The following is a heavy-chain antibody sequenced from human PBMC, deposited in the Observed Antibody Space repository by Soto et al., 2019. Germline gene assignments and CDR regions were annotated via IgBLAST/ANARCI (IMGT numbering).Heavy chain of an antibody. V-gene: IGHV3-48*01. Sequence: EVQLVESGGNLVQPGGSLRLSCAASGFRFSIYSMNWVRQAPGKGLEWSAYITSDTKTIKYADSVKGRFTISRDNGKNTVYLHMNSLRVEDTAVYYCSRSVEGHFDYWGQGTVVTVSA. D-gene: IGHD6-19*01. CDR2: ITSDTKTI. CDR1: GFRFSIYS. CDR3: SRSVEGHFDY. J-gene: IGHJ4*02.